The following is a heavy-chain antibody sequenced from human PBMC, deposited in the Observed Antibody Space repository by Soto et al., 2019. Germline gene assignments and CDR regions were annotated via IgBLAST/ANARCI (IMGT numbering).Heavy chain of an antibody. J-gene: IGHJ6*02. D-gene: IGHD3-10*01. CDR1: GYTSSNFA. V-gene: IGHV1-3*01. CDR2: INPGNGNT. CDR3: ARAVARGVKTIYYYYGMDV. Sequence: ASVKVSCKATGYTSSNFAMHWVRQAPGQRLEWMGWINPGNGNTKYSQTFQGRVTITRDTSASTAYMELSSLRSEDTAVYYCARAVARGVKTIYYYYGMDVWGQGTTVTVSS.